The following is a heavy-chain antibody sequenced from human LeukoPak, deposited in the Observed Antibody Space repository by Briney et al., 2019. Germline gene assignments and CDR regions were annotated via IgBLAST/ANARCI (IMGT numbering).Heavy chain of an antibody. CDR2: ANTDGSST. V-gene: IGHV3-74*03. CDR1: GFTFSSYW. Sequence: GGSLRLSCAASGFTFSSYWMHWVRQAPGKGLVWVSGANTDGSSTMYADSVKGRFTIARDNAKNTLYLQMNSLRAEDTAVYYCYGANAEHWGQGTLVTVSS. J-gene: IGHJ1*01. CDR3: YGANAEH. D-gene: IGHD4-23*01.